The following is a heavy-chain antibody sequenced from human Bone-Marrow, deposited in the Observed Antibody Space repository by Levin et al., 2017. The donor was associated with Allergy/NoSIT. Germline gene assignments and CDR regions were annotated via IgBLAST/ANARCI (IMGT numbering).Heavy chain of an antibody. CDR3: ARGGQTNTFFDY. CDR2: ISSLGYTI. CDR1: GFSFSSYE. V-gene: IGHV3-48*03. Sequence: QPGESLKISCAVSGFSFSSYEMNWVRQAPGKGLEWISYISSLGYTIYNADSVKGRFTISRDNAKNSLYLQMNSLRAEDTAIYYCARGGQTNTFFDYWGQGTLVTVSS. J-gene: IGHJ4*02. D-gene: IGHD1/OR15-1a*01.